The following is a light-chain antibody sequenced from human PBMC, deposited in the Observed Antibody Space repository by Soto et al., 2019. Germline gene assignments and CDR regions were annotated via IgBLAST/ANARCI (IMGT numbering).Light chain of an antibody. J-gene: IGKJ1*01. CDR2: GAS. CDR1: QSVTSNH. CDR3: QQYGSSWT. Sequence: EIVLTQSPGPLSLSPGEGATLSCRASQSVTSNHLAWYQQKPGQAPRLLIYGASNRATGFPDRFSGSGSGTDFTLTISRLEPEDFAVYYCQQYGSSWTFGQGTKVEIK. V-gene: IGKV3-20*01.